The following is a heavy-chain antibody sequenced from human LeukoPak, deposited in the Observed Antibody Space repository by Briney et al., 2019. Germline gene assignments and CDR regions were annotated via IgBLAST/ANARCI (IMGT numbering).Heavy chain of an antibody. CDR3: ARVGLYYDILTGYSPDNWFDP. D-gene: IGHD3-9*01. J-gene: IGHJ5*02. CDR2: IYYSGST. Sequence: PSETLSLTCTVSGGSISSYYWSWIRQPPGKGLEWIGYIYYSGSTNYNPSLKSRVTISVDTSKNQFSLKLSSVTAADTAVYYCARVGLYYDILTGYSPDNWFDPWGQGTLVTVSS. CDR1: GGSISSYY. V-gene: IGHV4-59*01.